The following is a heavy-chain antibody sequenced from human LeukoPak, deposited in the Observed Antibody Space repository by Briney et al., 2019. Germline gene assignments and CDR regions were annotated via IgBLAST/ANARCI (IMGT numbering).Heavy chain of an antibody. D-gene: IGHD6-6*01. V-gene: IGHV3-30-3*01. J-gene: IGHJ5*02. Sequence: GGSLRLSCAASGFTLSSYAMHWVRQAPGKGLEWVAVISYDGSNKYYADSVKGRFTISRDNSKNTLYLQMNSPRAEDTAVYYCARGPSYSSSPNRFDPWGQGTLVTVSS. CDR1: GFTLSSYA. CDR3: ARGPSYSSSPNRFDP. CDR2: ISYDGSNK.